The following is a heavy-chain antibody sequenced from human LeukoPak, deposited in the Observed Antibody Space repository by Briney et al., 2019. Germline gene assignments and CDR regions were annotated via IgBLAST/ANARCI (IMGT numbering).Heavy chain of an antibody. CDR2: INTKGET. J-gene: IGHJ4*02. CDR1: GVSMSAYQ. CDR3: ATSNDAKIAPFDH. V-gene: IGHV4-4*09. D-gene: IGHD2-21*01. Sequence: SETLSLTCTVSGVSMSAYQWSWVRESPEKGLEWIGCINTKGETSYNPSLKSRVTTSVDTSKSQFSLRLTSVTAADTAVYYCATSNDAKIAPFDHWGQGAPVTVSS.